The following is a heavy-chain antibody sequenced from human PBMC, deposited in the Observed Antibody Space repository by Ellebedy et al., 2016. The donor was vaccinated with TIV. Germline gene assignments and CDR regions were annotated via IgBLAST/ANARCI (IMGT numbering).Heavy chain of an antibody. Sequence: GESLKISCAASGFTFSSYWMSWVRHAPGNGLEWFAHIKEDGSEKHYGDSVKGRFTISRDNAKNSLYLQMKTLRAEETAVFYCATGRAHATWGRGTLVTVSS. CDR2: IKEDGSEK. CDR3: ATGRAHAT. CDR1: GFTFSSYW. J-gene: IGHJ5*02. V-gene: IGHV3-7*01.